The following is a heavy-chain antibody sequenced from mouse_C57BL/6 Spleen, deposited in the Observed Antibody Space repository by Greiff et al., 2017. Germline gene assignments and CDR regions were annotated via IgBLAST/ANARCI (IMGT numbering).Heavy chain of an antibody. CDR3: ARYDSNGGDY. J-gene: IGHJ2*01. CDR1: GYTFTDYY. D-gene: IGHD2-5*01. Sequence: VQLQQSGPELVQPGASVKISCKASGYTFTDYYMNWVKQSHGKSLEWIGDINPNNGGTSYNQKFKGKATLTVDKSSSTAYMELRSLTSEDSAVYYCARYDSNGGDYWGQGTTLTVSS. V-gene: IGHV1-26*01. CDR2: INPNNGGT.